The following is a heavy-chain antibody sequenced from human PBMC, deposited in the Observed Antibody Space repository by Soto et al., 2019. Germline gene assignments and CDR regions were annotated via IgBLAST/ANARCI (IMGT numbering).Heavy chain of an antibody. Sequence: QVQLVESGGGLVKPGGSLRLSCAASGFTFSDYYMSWIRQAPGKGLEWVSYISSSGSTIYYADSVKGRFTISRDNAKNSLYLQMNSLRAEDTAVYYCARYDGVSGYDYLTPSYYYYMDVWGKGTTVTVSS. J-gene: IGHJ6*03. CDR2: ISSSGSTI. V-gene: IGHV3-11*01. D-gene: IGHD5-12*01. CDR3: ARYDGVSGYDYLTPSYYYYMDV. CDR1: GFTFSDYY.